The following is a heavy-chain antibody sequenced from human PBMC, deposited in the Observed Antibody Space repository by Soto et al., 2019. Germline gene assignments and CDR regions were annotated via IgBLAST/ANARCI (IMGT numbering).Heavy chain of an antibody. D-gene: IGHD3-9*01. CDR1: GGSFSGYY. CDR3: ARGGENILTGYYNSPGHYYYGMDV. CDR2: INHSGST. Sequence: SETLSLTCAVYGGSFSGYYWSWIRQPPGKGLEWIGEINHSGSTNYNPSLKSRVTISVDTSKNQFSLKLSSVTAADTAVYYCARGGENILTGYYNSPGHYYYGMDVWGQGTTVT. J-gene: IGHJ6*02. V-gene: IGHV4-34*01.